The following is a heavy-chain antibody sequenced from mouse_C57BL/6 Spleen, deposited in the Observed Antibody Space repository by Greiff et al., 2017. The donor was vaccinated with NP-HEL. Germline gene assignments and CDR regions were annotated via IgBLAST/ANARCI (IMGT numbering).Heavy chain of an antibody. D-gene: IGHD2-3*01. CDR3: ARSERYDDAMDY. CDR2: INPNNGGT. Sequence: VQLQQSGPELVKPGASVKISCKASGYTFTDYYMNWVKQSHGKSLEWIGDINPNNGGTSYNQKFKGKATLTVDKSSSTAYMQLRSLTSEDSAVYYCARSERYDDAMDYWGQGTSVTVSS. J-gene: IGHJ4*01. V-gene: IGHV1-26*01. CDR1: GYTFTDYY.